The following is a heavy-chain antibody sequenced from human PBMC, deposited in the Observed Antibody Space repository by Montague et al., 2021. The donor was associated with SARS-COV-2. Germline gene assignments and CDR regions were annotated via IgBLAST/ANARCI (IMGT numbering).Heavy chain of an antibody. CDR3: ARAGEGYYYDSSGFLY. Sequence: SLRLSCAASGFIFSSYEMNWVRQAPGKGLEWVSYISNSGDNKYYADSVKGRFTISRDNAKNSLYLQMSSLRAEDTAVYYCARAGEGYYYDSSGFLYWGQGILVTVSS. CDR1: GFIFSSYE. D-gene: IGHD3-22*01. J-gene: IGHJ4*02. V-gene: IGHV3-48*03. CDR2: ISNSGDNK.